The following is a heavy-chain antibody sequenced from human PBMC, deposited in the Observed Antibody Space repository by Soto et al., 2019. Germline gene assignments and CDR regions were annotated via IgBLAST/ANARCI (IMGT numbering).Heavy chain of an antibody. CDR1: GFIFNNAW. V-gene: IGHV3-15*07. CDR3: TTGIGATRNY. Sequence: EVQLVESGGGLVKPGESLRLSCVASGFIFNNAWMNWVRQTPGKGLEWVGRIKSDTVGGTAEYTAPVTGRFTISRDDSKNTLFLQMDSLKTDDTGVYYCTTGIGATRNYWGQGTLVTVSS. CDR2: IKSDTVGGTA. J-gene: IGHJ4*02. D-gene: IGHD1-26*01.